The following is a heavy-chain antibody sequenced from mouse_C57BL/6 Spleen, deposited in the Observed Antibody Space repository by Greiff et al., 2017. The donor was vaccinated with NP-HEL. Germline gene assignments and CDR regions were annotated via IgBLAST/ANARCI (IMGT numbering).Heavy chain of an antibody. CDR2: ISSGSSTI. J-gene: IGHJ1*03. Sequence: DVKLVESGGGLVKPGGSLKLSCAASGFTFSDYGMHWVRQAPEKGLEWVAYISSGSSTIYYADTVKGRFTISRDNAKNTLFLQMTSLRSEDTAMYYCARTYPGSSFYWYFDVWGTGTTVTVSS. CDR1: GFTFSDYG. V-gene: IGHV5-17*01. CDR3: ARTYPGSSFYWYFDV. D-gene: IGHD1-1*01.